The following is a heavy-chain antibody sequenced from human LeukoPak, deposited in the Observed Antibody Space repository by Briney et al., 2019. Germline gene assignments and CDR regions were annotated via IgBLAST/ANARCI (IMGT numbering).Heavy chain of an antibody. CDR3: AREFDADYYDSSGYYTIDAFDI. Sequence: ASVKVSCKASGYTFTSYGISWVRQAPGQGLEWMGWISAYNGNTNYAQKLQGRVTMTTDTSTSTAYMELRSPRSDDTAVYYCAREFDADYYDSSGYYTIDAFDIWGQGTMVTVSS. CDR2: ISAYNGNT. J-gene: IGHJ3*02. CDR1: GYTFTSYG. V-gene: IGHV1-18*01. D-gene: IGHD3-22*01.